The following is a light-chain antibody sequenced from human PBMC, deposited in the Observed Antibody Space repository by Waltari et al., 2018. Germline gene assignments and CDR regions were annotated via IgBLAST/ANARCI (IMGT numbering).Light chain of an antibody. CDR2: VNSDGSH. CDR3: QTGGHGTWV. Sequence: QLVLTQSPSASASLGAPVRLPFTLVSAHSSHTIAWHQHQPEKGTRYWMKVNSDGSHSKGDEIPDRFSGSGSGAERYLTISSVQSEDEADYYCQTGGHGTWVFGGGTKLTVL. V-gene: IGLV4-69*01. J-gene: IGLJ3*02. CDR1: SAHSSHT.